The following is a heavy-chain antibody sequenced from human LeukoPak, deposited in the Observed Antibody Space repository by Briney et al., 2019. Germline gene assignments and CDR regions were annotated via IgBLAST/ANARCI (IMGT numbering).Heavy chain of an antibody. D-gene: IGHD5-18*01. CDR1: GFAFSSYA. Sequence: PGVPLRLSCAASGFAFSSYAMSWVRQAPGQGLECVSTVRGSGGNTYYADSVKGRFVISRDNSKNPLYMQMNSLRAEDTAVYYCAKDVERGSRYNYYYYYGIDVWGQGTTVTVSS. J-gene: IGHJ6*02. V-gene: IGHV3-23*01. CDR3: AKDVERGSRYNYYYYYGIDV. CDR2: VRGSGGNT.